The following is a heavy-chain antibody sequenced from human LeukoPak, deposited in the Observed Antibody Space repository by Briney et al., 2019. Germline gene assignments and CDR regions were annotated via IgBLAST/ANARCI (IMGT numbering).Heavy chain of an antibody. CDR2: IYTSGST. J-gene: IGHJ4*02. Sequence: SETLSLTCTVSGGSISSGSYYWSWIRQPAGKGLEWIGRIYTSGSTNYNPSLKSRVTISVDTSKNQFSLKLSSVTAADTAVYYCARDLSGSYVDYWGQGTLVTVSS. CDR1: GGSISSGSYY. V-gene: IGHV4-61*02. CDR3: ARDLSGSYVDY. D-gene: IGHD1-26*01.